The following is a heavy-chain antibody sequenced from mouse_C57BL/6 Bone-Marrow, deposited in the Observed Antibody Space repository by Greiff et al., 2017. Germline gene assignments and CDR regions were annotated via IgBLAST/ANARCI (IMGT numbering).Heavy chain of an antibody. CDR1: GYTFTDYY. CDR2: INPNNGGT. Sequence: VHVKQSGPELVKPGASVKISCKASGYTFTDYYMNWVKQSHGKSLEWIGDINPNNGGTSYNQKFKGKATLTVDKSSSTAYMELRSLTSEDSAVYYCARLGSYYYAMDYWGQGTSVTVSS. CDR3: ARLGSYYYAMDY. J-gene: IGHJ4*01. D-gene: IGHD3-1*01. V-gene: IGHV1-26*01.